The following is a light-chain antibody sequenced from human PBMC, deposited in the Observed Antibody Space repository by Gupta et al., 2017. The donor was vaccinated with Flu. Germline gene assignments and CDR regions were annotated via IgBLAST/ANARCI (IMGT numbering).Light chain of an antibody. CDR1: QSVSRN. Sequence: ATLSLCPGERGTLSCSASQSVSRNLAWYKQKPGQAPRLLIYDASNRDTGIAARFSGSGYGTDFTLTISSREPEDFAIYYCQQRSKRPPSTFGQGTKLKIK. V-gene: IGKV3-11*01. CDR2: DAS. J-gene: IGKJ2*01. CDR3: QQRSKRPPST.